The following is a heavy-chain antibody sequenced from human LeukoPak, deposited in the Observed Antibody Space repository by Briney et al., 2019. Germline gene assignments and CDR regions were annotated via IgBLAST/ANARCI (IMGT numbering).Heavy chain of an antibody. V-gene: IGHV4-61*02. CDR2: MSTSGST. D-gene: IGHD2-2*01. CDR1: GDPISSSNYY. Sequence: SETLSLTCTVSGDPISSSNYYWSWIRQPAGKGLERIGRMSTSGSTNYNPSLKSRVTISVDTSKSQFSLNLNSVTAADTAVYYCARHQYQLSALDYWGQGTLVTVSS. CDR3: ARHQYQLSALDY. J-gene: IGHJ4*02.